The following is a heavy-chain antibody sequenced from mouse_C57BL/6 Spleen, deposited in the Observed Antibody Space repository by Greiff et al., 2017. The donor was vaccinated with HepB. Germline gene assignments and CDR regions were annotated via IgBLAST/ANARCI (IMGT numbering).Heavy chain of an antibody. Sequence: VQLQQSGPELVKPGASVKISCKASGYAFSSSWMNWVKQRPGKGLEWIGRIYPGDGDTNYNGKFKGKATLTADKSSSTAYMQLSSLTSEDSAVYCCARDQLRNWYFDVWGTGTTVTVSS. CDR2: IYPGDGDT. V-gene: IGHV1-82*01. D-gene: IGHD1-1*01. CDR3: ARDQLRNWYFDV. J-gene: IGHJ1*03. CDR1: GYAFSSSW.